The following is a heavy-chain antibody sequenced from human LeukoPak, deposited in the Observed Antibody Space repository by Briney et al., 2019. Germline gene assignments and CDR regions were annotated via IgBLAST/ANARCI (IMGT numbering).Heavy chain of an antibody. V-gene: IGHV4-59*01. D-gene: IGHD6-19*01. CDR2: IYYSGST. CDR3: ARVSSGSSTDYYFDY. CDR1: GGSISSYY. J-gene: IGHJ4*02. Sequence: PSETLSLTCTVSGGSISSYYWSWIRQPPGKGLEWIGYIYYSGSTNYNPSLKSRVTISVDTSKNQFSLKLSSVTAADTAVYYCARVSSGSSTDYYFDYWGQGTLVTVSS.